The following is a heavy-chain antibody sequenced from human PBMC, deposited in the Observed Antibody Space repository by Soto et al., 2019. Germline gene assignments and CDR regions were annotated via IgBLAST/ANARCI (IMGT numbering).Heavy chain of an antibody. CDR3: ARYFAVAGYNWFDP. Sequence: QVQLVQSGAEVKKPGASVKVSCKASGYTFTSYDINWVRQATGQGLEWMGRMNPNSGNTGYAQKFQGRVTMTRNTSISTAYMELSSLGSEDTGVYYCARYFAVAGYNWFDPWGQGTLVTVSS. CDR1: GYTFTSYD. J-gene: IGHJ5*02. D-gene: IGHD6-19*01. CDR2: MNPNSGNT. V-gene: IGHV1-8*01.